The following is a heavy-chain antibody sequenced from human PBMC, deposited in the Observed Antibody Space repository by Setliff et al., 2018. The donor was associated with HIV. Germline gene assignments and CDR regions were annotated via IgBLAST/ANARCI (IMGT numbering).Heavy chain of an antibody. J-gene: IGHJ6*02. V-gene: IGHV4-38-2*02. D-gene: IGHD3-3*01. CDR1: GDFISSDYY. CDR3: ARDNYYNFWSGYWGMDV. Sequence: PSETLSLTCTVSGDFISSDYYWGWIRQPPGKGLEWIGSFYETGYTYCNPSLKSRVIISLDTSKNHLSLKLRSVTAADTAVYYCARDNYYNFWSGYWGMDVWGQGTTVTVSS. CDR2: FYETGYT.